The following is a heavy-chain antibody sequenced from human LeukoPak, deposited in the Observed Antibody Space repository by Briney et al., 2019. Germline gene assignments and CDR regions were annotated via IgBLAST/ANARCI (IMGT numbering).Heavy chain of an antibody. CDR2: IYYSGST. Sequence: SETLSLTCTVSGGSISSYYWSWIRQPPGKGLEWIGYIYYSGSTNYNPSLKSRVTISVDTSKNQFSLKLSSVAAADTAVYYCARHWTDYVGNEGPYAFDIWGQGTMVTVSS. J-gene: IGHJ3*02. D-gene: IGHD3/OR15-3a*01. V-gene: IGHV4-59*08. CDR3: ARHWTDYVGNEGPYAFDI. CDR1: GGSISSYY.